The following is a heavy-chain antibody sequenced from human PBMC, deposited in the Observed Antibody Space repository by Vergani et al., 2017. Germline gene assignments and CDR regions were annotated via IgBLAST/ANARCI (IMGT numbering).Heavy chain of an antibody. Sequence: EVQLVESGGGLLQPGGSLRLSCAASGFTFSSYSMNWVRQAPGKGLEWVSYIGSSSSTINYADPVKGRFTLSRDNAKNSLYLQMNSLRAEETAVYYCARAEQSGGWAKGNYYGMDVWGQGTTVTVSS. D-gene: IGHD6-19*01. CDR1: GFTFSSYS. CDR3: ARAEQSGGWAKGNYYGMDV. CDR2: IGSSSSTI. V-gene: IGHV3-48*04. J-gene: IGHJ6*02.